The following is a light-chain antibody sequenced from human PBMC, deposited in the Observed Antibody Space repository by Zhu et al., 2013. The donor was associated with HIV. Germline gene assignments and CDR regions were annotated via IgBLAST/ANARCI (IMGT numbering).Light chain of an antibody. J-gene: IGLJ2*01. CDR2: EVN. Sequence: QSALTQPASVSGSPGQSITISCTGTSSDVGAYDYVSWYQQHPGKVPKLMIYEVNNRPSGVSNRFSGSKSGNTASLTISGLQAEDEADYYCSSYTSSSTQVFGGGTKLTVL. CDR1: SSDVGAYDY. CDR3: SSYTSSSTQV. V-gene: IGLV2-14*01.